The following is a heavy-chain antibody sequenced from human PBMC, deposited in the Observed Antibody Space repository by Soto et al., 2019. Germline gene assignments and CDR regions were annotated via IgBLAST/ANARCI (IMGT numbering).Heavy chain of an antibody. V-gene: IGHV3-21*01. CDR1: VFTFISYS. CDR3: ARDSTYDYVWGSYRSSNGYHAFDI. J-gene: IGHJ3*02. CDR2: ISSSSSYI. Sequence: GWSLRLSCASSVFTFISYSMNWVRQAPGKGLEWVSSISSSSSYIYYADSVKGRFTISRDNAKNSLYLQMNSLRAEDTAVYYCARDSTYDYVWGSYRSSNGYHAFDIWGQGTMVTVSS. D-gene: IGHD3-16*02.